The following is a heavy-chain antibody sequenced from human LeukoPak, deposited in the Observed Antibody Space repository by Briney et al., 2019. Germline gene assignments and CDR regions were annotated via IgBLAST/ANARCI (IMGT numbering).Heavy chain of an antibody. J-gene: IGHJ4*02. CDR2: INAGNGNT. CDR3: ANWPELRSSSSWFYY. V-gene: IGHV1-3*03. CDR1: GYTFTSYA. D-gene: IGHD6-13*01. Sequence: ASVKVSCKASGYTFTSYAMHWVRQAPGQRLEWMGWINAGNGNTKYSQEFQGRVTITRDTSASTAYMELNSLRPEDTAVYYCANWPELRSSSSWFYYWGQGTLVTVSS.